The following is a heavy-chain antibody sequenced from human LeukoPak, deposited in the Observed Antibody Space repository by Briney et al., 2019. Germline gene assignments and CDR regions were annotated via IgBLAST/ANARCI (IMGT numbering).Heavy chain of an antibody. CDR3: AKDRDIIADPYSNAFDI. CDR1: GFSFSNYG. CDR2: ISWNSGNI. J-gene: IGHJ3*02. D-gene: IGHD2-21*01. V-gene: IGHV3-9*03. Sequence: GGSLRLSCAASGFSFSNYGMHWVRQAPGKGLEWVSGISWNSGNIGYADSVKGRFTISRDNAKNSLYLQMNSLRAEDMALYYCAKDRDIIADPYSNAFDIWGQGAMVTVSS.